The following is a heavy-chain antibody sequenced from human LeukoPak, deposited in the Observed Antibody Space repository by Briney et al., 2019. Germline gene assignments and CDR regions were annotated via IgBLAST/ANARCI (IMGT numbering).Heavy chain of an antibody. Sequence: GASVKVSCKASGYTFTSYFMYWVRQAPGQGLEWMGLINPRGGTTRYAQKFQGRVTMTRDTSTSTVYMELSSLRSEDMAVYYCARGSYYDSRGLHAFDIWGQGTMVTVSS. D-gene: IGHD3-22*01. CDR2: INPRGGTT. V-gene: IGHV1-46*01. CDR1: GYTFTSYF. CDR3: ARGSYYDSRGLHAFDI. J-gene: IGHJ3*02.